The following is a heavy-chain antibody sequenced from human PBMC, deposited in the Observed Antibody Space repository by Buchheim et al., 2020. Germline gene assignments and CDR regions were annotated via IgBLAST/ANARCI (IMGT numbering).Heavy chain of an antibody. D-gene: IGHD3-16*02. J-gene: IGHJ5*02. CDR1: GFTFSNAW. CDR3: IWGSYRFYS. CDR2: IKRKTDGGTT. V-gene: IGHV3-15*07. Sequence: EEQLVESGGGLVKPGGSLRFSCAASGFTFSNAWMNWVRQAPGKGLEWVGRIKRKTDGGTTDYAAPVKGRFTISRDDSENTLYLQMNSLRTEDTAVYYCIWGSYRFYSWGQGTL.